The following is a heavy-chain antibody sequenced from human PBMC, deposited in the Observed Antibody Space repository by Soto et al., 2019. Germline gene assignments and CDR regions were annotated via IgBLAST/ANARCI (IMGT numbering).Heavy chain of an antibody. Sequence: SQTXSLTCAISGDSVSSNSAAWNWIRQSQTRDLEWLGRTYYRSKWYNDYAGSVKSRITINPDTAKNQFSLQLNSVTPEDTAVYYFERVPRDGYNKYYFDYWGQGTLVTVSS. V-gene: IGHV6-1*01. D-gene: IGHD5-12*01. CDR2: TYYRSKWYN. CDR3: ERVPRDGYNKYYFDY. J-gene: IGHJ4*02. CDR1: GDSVSSNSAA.